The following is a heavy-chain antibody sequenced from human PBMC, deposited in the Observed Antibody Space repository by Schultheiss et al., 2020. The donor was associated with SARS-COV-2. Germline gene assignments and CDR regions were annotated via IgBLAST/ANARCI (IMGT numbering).Heavy chain of an antibody. CDR2: IKRDGSSI. D-gene: IGHD6-19*01. V-gene: IGHV3-74*01. J-gene: IGHJ4*02. Sequence: GGSLRLSCAASGFTFSSYWMHWVRQAPGKGLVWVSRIKRDGSSISYADSVKGRFTISRDNAKNTLYLQMNSLRAEDTAVYYCVGATYSSGWYYFDYWGQGPLATVYS. CDR1: GFTFSSYW. CDR3: VGATYSSGWYYFDY.